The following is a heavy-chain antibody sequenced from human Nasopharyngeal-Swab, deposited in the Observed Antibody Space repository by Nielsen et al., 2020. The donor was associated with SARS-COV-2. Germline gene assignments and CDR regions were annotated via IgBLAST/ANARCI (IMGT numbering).Heavy chain of an antibody. V-gene: IGHV1-24*01. D-gene: IGHD1-14*01. J-gene: IGHJ6*02. CDR3: AREWEPELTRQTFYYYYGMDV. CDR2: FDPEDGET. CDR1: GYTLTELS. Sequence: ASVKVSCKVSGYTLTELSMHWVRQAPGKGLEWMGGFDPEDGETIYAQKFQGRVTMTEDTSTDTAYMELSSLRSEDTAVYYCAREWEPELTRQTFYYYYGMDVWGQGTTDTVSS.